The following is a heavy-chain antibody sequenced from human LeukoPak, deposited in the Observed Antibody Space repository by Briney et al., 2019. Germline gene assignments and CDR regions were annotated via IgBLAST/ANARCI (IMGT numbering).Heavy chain of an antibody. CDR3: ARDPGAAAGAIFDY. V-gene: IGHV3-33*01. D-gene: IGHD6-13*01. CDR2: IWYDGSNK. Sequence: GGSLRLSCAASGFTFSSYGMHWVRQAPGKGLEWVAVIWYDGSNKYYADSVKGRFTISRDNSKNTLYLQMNSLRAEDTAVYYCARDPGAAAGAIFDYWGQGTLVTVS. CDR1: GFTFSSYG. J-gene: IGHJ4*02.